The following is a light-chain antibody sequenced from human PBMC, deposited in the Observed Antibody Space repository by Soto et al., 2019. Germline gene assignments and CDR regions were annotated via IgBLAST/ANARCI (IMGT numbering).Light chain of an antibody. CDR2: GAF. J-gene: IGKJ1*01. V-gene: IGKV3-15*01. CDR1: QRINNN. CDR3: QQYNTWPRT. Sequence: EIVMTQSPATLSVSPGERATLSCRASQRINNNLAWYQQKPGQAPRLIIYGAFDRATNISARFSGSGSGTEFTLTLSSLQSEDLAIYYCQQYNTWPRTFGQGTRVDI.